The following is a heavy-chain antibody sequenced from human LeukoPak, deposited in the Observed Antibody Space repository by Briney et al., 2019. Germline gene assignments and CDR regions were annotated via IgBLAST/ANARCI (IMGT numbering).Heavy chain of an antibody. CDR2: INTNTGNP. V-gene: IGHV7-4-1*02. D-gene: IGHD5-12*01. Sequence: ASVKVSCKASGYTFTSYYMHWVRQAPGQGLEWMGWINTNTGNPTYAQGFTGRFVFSLDTSVSTAYLQISSLKAEDTAVYYCARDRGDSEGGYSGYDWIPSFDYWGQGTLVTVSS. J-gene: IGHJ4*02. CDR1: GYTFTSYY. CDR3: ARDRGDSEGGYSGYDWIPSFDY.